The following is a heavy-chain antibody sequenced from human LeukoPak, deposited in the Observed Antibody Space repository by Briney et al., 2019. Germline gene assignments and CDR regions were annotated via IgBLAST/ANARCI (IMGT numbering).Heavy chain of an antibody. V-gene: IGHV3-74*01. J-gene: IGHJ4*02. CDR3: ARQLYDSSGYPPGY. Sequence: PGGSLRLSCAASGFTFSSYWMHWVRHAPGKGLVWVSRINSDGSSTSYADSVKGRFTISRDNAKNTLYLQMNSLRAEDTAVYYCARQLYDSSGYPPGYWGQGTLVTVSS. D-gene: IGHD3-22*01. CDR1: GFTFSSYW. CDR2: INSDGSST.